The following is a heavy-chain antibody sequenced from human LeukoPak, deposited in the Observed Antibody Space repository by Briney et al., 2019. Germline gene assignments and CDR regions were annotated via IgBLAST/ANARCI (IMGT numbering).Heavy chain of an antibody. V-gene: IGHV3-48*03. CDR2: ISSSGSTI. CDR1: GFTFSSYE. D-gene: IGHD2/OR15-2a*01. J-gene: IGHJ6*03. Sequence: GGSLRLSCAASGFTFSSYEMNWVRQAPGKGLEWVSYISSSGSTIYYADSVEGRFTISRDNRENSLYLQMNSLRPEDTALYYCAKDRAARGRGNYFYMDVWGKGTTVTVSS. CDR3: AKDRAARGRGNYFYMDV.